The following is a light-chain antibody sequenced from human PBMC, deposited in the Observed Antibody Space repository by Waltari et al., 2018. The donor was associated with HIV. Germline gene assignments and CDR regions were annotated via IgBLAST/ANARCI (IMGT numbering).Light chain of an antibody. CDR1: NSNIGAGYD. CDR2: GNT. Sequence: QSVLTQPPSVSGAPGQRVSISCTGTNSNIGAGYDVHWYQQIPGAAPKLLISGNTFRPSGVPARFSGSKSGTSASLTITGLQAEDEADYYCQSCDTGLSASRVFGGGTRVTVL. CDR3: QSCDTGLSASRV. J-gene: IGLJ3*02. V-gene: IGLV1-40*01.